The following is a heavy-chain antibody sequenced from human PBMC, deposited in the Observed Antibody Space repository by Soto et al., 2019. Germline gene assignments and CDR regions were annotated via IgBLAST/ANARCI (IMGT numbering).Heavy chain of an antibody. CDR2: ISAYNTNT. V-gene: IGHV1-18*01. CDR3: ARDTPPTDY. Sequence: QVQLVQSGAEVKKPGASVKVSCKTSGYTFTSYHISWVRQAPGQGLEWMGWISAYNTNTNYAQKFQGRVTMTTDTLTSTAYMALRSLRSADTAVYYCARDTPPTDYWGQGTLVTVSS. J-gene: IGHJ4*02. CDR1: GYTFTSYH.